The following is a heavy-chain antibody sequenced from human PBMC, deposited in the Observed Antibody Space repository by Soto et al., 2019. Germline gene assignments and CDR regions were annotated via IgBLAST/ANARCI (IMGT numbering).Heavy chain of an antibody. CDR3: ARDTETLGPRANDALDI. Sequence: QAQLVQSGAEMKKPGASVKVSCKATGYTFSAYTMNWVRQAPGQSLEWMGWINAGSGNTKYSQNFQGRVSITRDPSARTVYMELTGLTSEDTAVYYCARDTETLGPRANDALDIWGQGTMVTVSS. CDR2: INAGSGNT. CDR1: GYTFSAYT. J-gene: IGHJ3*02. D-gene: IGHD3-3*02. V-gene: IGHV1-3*01.